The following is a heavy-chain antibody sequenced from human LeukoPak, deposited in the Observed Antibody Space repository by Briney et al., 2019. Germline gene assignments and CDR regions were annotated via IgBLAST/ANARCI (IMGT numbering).Heavy chain of an antibody. J-gene: IGHJ5*02. CDR2: INPSGSST. CDR1: GYTFTSYY. D-gene: IGHD6-19*01. CDR3: ARPIAVAGTGMNNNWFDP. V-gene: IGHV1-46*01. Sequence: ASVKVSCKASGYTFTSYYMHWVRQAPGQGLEWMGIINPSGSSTTYAQKFQGRVTMTRDTSTSTVYTELSSLRSEDTAVYYCARPIAVAGTGMNNNWFDPWGQGTLVTVSS.